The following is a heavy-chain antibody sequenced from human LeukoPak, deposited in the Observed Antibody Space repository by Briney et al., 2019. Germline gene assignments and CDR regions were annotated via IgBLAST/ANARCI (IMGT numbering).Heavy chain of an antibody. D-gene: IGHD3-22*01. CDR3: AREGYSSGYIDY. V-gene: IGHV3-48*03. Sequence: GGSLRLSCAASGFTFSSYEMNWVRQAPGKGLEWVSYISSSGSTIYYADSVKGRFTISRDNAKNTLYLQMNSLSAEDTAVYYCAREGYSSGYIDYWGQGTLVTVSS. CDR1: GFTFSSYE. J-gene: IGHJ4*02. CDR2: ISSSGSTI.